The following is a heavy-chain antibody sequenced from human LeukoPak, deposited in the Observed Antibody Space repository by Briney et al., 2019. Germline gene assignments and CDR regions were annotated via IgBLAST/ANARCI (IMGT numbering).Heavy chain of an antibody. CDR1: GYTLTGYY. D-gene: IGHD2-21*01. Sequence: ASVKVSCKASGYTLTGYYIHWVRQAPGQGLEWMGRINYGGGTSYAQKFQGRVTMTRDTSISTAYMELDRLTSDDTAVYYCARDYGPYPGCSWFDPWGQGTLVTVSS. V-gene: IGHV1-2*06. J-gene: IGHJ5*02. CDR3: ARDYGPYPGCSWFDP. CDR2: INYGGGT.